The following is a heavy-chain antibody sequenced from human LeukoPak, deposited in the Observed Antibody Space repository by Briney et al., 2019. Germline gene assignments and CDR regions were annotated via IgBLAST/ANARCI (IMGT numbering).Heavy chain of an antibody. J-gene: IGHJ2*01. CDR1: GYTFTGYY. V-gene: IGHV1-2*02. CDR3: AKNMGYGDYWYFDL. CDR2: INPNSGGT. D-gene: IGHD4-17*01. Sequence: ASVKVSCKASGYTFTGYYMHWVRQAPGQGLEWMGWINPNSGGTNYAQKFQGRVTMTRDTSISTAYMELTRLSSDDTAVYYCAKNMGYGDYWYFDLWGRGTLVTVSS.